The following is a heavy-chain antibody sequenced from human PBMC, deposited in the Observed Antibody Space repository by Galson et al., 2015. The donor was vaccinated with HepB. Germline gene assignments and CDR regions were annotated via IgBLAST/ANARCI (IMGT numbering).Heavy chain of an antibody. CDR2: IKSKTDGGTT. V-gene: IGHV3-15*07. Sequence: SLRLSCAASGFTFSNAWMNWVRQAPGTGLEWVGRIKSKTDGGTTDYAAPVKGRFTISRDDSKNTLYLQMNSLKTEDTAVYYCTTDPPAYTRRFLEWAPEGYMVVWGKGTTVTVSS. CDR1: GFTFSNAW. J-gene: IGHJ6*03. CDR3: TTDPPAYTRRFLEWAPEGYMVV. D-gene: IGHD3-3*01.